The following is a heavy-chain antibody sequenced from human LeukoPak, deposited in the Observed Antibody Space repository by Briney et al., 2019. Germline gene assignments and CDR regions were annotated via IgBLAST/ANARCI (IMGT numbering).Heavy chain of an antibody. CDR1: GYTFTNYG. D-gene: IGHD5-24*01. CDR3: AGALRGDGYNPPLH. Sequence: SVRVSCKASGYTFTNYGVSWVRQAPGQGLEWMGRIVPILGIANYAQKFQGRVTITADKSTSTAYMELSSLRSEDTAVYYCAGALRGDGYNPPLHWGQGTLVTVSS. J-gene: IGHJ4*02. V-gene: IGHV1-69*04. CDR2: IVPILGIA.